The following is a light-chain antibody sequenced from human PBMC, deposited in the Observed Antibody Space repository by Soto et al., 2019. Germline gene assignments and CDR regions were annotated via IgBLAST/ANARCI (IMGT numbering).Light chain of an antibody. V-gene: IGKV3-15*01. J-gene: IGKJ5*01. CDR1: QSVSSN. CDR3: QQYNNWPIT. CDR2: GAS. Sequence: EIVMTQSPATLSVFPGGRATPSRRASQSVSSNLAWYQQKPGQAPRLLIYGASTRATGIPARFSGSGSGTEFTLTISSLQSEDFAVYCCQQYNNWPITFGQGTRLEIK.